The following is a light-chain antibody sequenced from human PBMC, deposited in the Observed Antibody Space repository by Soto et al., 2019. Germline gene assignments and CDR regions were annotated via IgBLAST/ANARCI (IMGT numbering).Light chain of an antibody. CDR3: QHYRTS. V-gene: IGKV3-20*01. Sequence: EIVLTQSPGTLSLSPGERATLSCRASQSVSSSYLAWYQQKPGQAPRLLIYGASSRATGIPDRFSGSGYGTDFTLTITRLEPEDFAVYYCQHYRTSFGGGTKMEIK. CDR2: GAS. CDR1: QSVSSSY. J-gene: IGKJ4*01.